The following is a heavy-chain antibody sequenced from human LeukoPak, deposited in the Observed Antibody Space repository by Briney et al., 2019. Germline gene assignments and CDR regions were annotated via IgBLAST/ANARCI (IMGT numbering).Heavy chain of an antibody. CDR1: GGTFSSYA. V-gene: IGHV1-69*06. Sequence: SVKVSCKASGGTFSSYAISWVRQAPGRWLEWVGGIIPIFGTANYAQKFQGRVTITADKSTSTAYMELSSLRSEDTAVYYCARDRVRGDDCGGDCWAFRFDPWGQGTLVTVSS. CDR2: IIPIFGTA. CDR3: ARDRVRGDDCGGDCWAFRFDP. J-gene: IGHJ5*02. D-gene: IGHD2-21*02.